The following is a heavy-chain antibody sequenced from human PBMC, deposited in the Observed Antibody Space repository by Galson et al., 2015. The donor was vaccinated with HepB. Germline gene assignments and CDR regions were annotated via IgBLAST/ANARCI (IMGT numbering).Heavy chain of an antibody. D-gene: IGHD6-13*01. J-gene: IGHJ5*02. Sequence: SLRLSCAASGFTFSSYGMHWVRQAPGKGLEWVAVISYDGSNKYYADSVKGRFTISRDNSKNTLYLQMNSLRAEDTAVYYCAKDPAAGTVSNWFDPWGQGTLVTASS. CDR2: ISYDGSNK. V-gene: IGHV3-30*18. CDR1: GFTFSSYG. CDR3: AKDPAAGTVSNWFDP.